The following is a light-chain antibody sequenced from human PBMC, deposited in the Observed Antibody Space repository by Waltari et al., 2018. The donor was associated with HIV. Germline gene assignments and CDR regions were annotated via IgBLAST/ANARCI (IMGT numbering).Light chain of an antibody. CDR2: EDT. CDR1: RRDVGDYNL. Sequence: QSALTQPASVSGSPGQSISISCPGTRRDVGDYNLVSWYQQHPGKVPKLITYEDTKRPSGVSNRFAGSKSGNTASLTISGLQPEDEADYYCCSFTGSTVVFGGGTRLTVL. CDR3: CSFTGSTVV. J-gene: IGLJ2*01. V-gene: IGLV2-23*01.